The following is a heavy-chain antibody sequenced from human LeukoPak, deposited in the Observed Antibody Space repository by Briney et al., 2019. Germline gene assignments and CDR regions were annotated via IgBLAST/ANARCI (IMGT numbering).Heavy chain of an antibody. CDR1: GGSISSGGYY. D-gene: IGHD3-10*01. CDR2: IYYSGST. Sequence: PSETLSLTCTVSGGSISSGGYYWSWIRQHPGKGLEWIGYIYYSGSTYYNPSLKSRVTISVDTSKNQFSLKLSSVTAADTAVYYCARDSSGYYGSGSSTFDPWGQGTLVTVSS. V-gene: IGHV4-31*03. CDR3: ARDSSGYYGSGSSTFDP. J-gene: IGHJ5*02.